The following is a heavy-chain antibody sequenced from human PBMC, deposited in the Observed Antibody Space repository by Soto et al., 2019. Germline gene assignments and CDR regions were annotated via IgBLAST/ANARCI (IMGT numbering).Heavy chain of an antibody. CDR2: TYYRSKWYY. V-gene: IGHV6-1*01. CDR1: GDSVSSNSAA. Sequence: PSQTLSLTCAISGDSVSSNSAAWNWIRQSPSRGPEWLGKTYYRSKWYYDCAVSVESRITFNPDTSKNQFSLHLNSVTPEDTAVYYCARHSSTLGQYAFDIWGQGTMVTVSS. J-gene: IGHJ3*02. CDR3: ARHSSTLGQYAFDI. D-gene: IGHD6-13*01.